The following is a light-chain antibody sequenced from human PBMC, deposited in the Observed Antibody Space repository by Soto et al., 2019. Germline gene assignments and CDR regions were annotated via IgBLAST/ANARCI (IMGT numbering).Light chain of an antibody. J-gene: IGLJ2*01. CDR1: TGAVTSGYY. CDR2: STS. Sequence: QAVVTQEPSLTVSPGGTVTLTCASSTGAVTSGYYPNWFQQKPGQAPSALIYSTSNKNSWTPARFSGSLLGGKAALTLSGVQPEDEAEYYCLLYYGGALVFGGGTKLTVL. V-gene: IGLV7-43*01. CDR3: LLYYGGALV.